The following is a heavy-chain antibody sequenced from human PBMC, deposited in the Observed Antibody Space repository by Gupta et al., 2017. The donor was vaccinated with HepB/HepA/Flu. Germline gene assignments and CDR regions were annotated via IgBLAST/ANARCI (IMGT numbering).Heavy chain of an antibody. Sequence: EVQLVESGGGLVQPGGSLKLSCAASGFTFSSYWMHWVRQAPGKGLGWVSRISTDGSSTSYADSVKGRFTISRDNAKNTLYLQMNSLRAEDTALYYCARTRTLPTSAGADYWGQGTLVTVSS. CDR1: GFTFSSYW. J-gene: IGHJ4*02. V-gene: IGHV3-74*01. CDR2: ISTDGSST. CDR3: ARTRTLPTSAGADY. D-gene: IGHD6-25*01.